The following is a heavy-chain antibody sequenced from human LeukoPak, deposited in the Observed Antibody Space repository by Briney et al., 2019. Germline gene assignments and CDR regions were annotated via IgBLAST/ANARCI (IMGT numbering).Heavy chain of an antibody. J-gene: IGHJ6*03. CDR2: IYYSGST. Sequence: SETLSLTCTVSGGSISSYYWSWIRQPPGKGLEWIGYIYYSGSTNYNPSLKSRVTISVDTSKNQFSLKLSSVTAADTAVYYCARGGGVKGYYYYMDVWGKGPTVTVSS. D-gene: IGHD3-16*01. V-gene: IGHV4-59*01. CDR3: ARGGGVKGYYYYMDV. CDR1: GGSISSYY.